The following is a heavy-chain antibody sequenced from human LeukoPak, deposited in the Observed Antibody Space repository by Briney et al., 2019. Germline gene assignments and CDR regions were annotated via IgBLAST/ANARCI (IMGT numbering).Heavy chain of an antibody. D-gene: IGHD2-2*01. CDR2: INHSGST. J-gene: IGHJ4*02. Sequence: SETLSLTCAVYGGSFSDYYWTWIRQPPGKGLEWIGEINHSGSTNYNPSLKSRVTISADTSKNQFSLRLSSVTAADTAVYYCARGGCSSTSCYSLGYFDYWGQGTLVTVSS. V-gene: IGHV4-34*01. CDR3: ARGGCSSTSCYSLGYFDY. CDR1: GGSFSDYY.